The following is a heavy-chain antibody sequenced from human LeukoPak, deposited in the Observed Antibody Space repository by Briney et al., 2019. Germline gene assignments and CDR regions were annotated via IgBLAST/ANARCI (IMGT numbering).Heavy chain of an antibody. Sequence: SQTLSLTCAISGDSVSSNSAAWNWIRQSPSRGLEWLGRTYYRSKWYNDYAVSVKSRITINPDTSKNQFSLKLSSVTAADTAVYYCARAVHFSSTSCYGPTTYYYYYYMDVWGKGTTVTISS. CDR1: GDSVSSNSAA. J-gene: IGHJ6*03. D-gene: IGHD2-2*01. CDR3: ARAVHFSSTSCYGPTTYYYYYYMDV. CDR2: TYYRSKWYN. V-gene: IGHV6-1*01.